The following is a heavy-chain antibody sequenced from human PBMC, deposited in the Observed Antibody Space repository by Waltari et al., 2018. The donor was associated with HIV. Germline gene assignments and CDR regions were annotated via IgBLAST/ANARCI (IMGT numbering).Heavy chain of an antibody. CDR2: INPNSGGT. J-gene: IGHJ5*02. CDR1: GYTFTGYY. CDR3: ASVVVPAARYNWFDP. Sequence: QVQLVQSGAEVKKPGASVKVSCKASGYTFTGYYMHWVRQAPGQGLEWMGWINPNSGGTHDAQKFQGRVTMTRDTSISTAYMELSRLRSDDTAVYYCASVVVPAARYNWFDPWGQGTLVTVSS. V-gene: IGHV1-2*02. D-gene: IGHD2-2*01.